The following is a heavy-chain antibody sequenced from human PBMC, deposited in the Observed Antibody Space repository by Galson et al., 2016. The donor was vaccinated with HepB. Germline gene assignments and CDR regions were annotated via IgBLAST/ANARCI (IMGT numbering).Heavy chain of an antibody. CDR2: IDPSDSYT. CDR1: GYSFTSYW. D-gene: IGHD1-1*01. V-gene: IGHV5-10-1*01. J-gene: IGHJ6*02. Sequence: QSGAEVKKPGESLRISCKGSGYSFTSYWISWVRQMPGKGLEWMGRIDPSDSYTNYSPSFQGHVTISADKSISTAYVQWSSLKASDTAMYYGARETAVDFYYGMTVGGQGTPVTVSS. CDR3: ARETAVDFYYGMTV.